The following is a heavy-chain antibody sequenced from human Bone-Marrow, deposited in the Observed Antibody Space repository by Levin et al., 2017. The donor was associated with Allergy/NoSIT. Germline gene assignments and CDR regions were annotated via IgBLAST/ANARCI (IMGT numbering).Heavy chain of an antibody. CDR2: INVENGNT. Sequence: GESLKISCKASGYSFTNYGISWVRQAPGQGFEWMGWINVENGNTNYGQKLQGRVSMTTDTSTSTVYMELRSLRSDDTAVYYCARVARDAFGVVVEYYHYMDVWGKGTTVTVSS. V-gene: IGHV1-18*01. D-gene: IGHD3-3*01. CDR1: GYSFTNYG. J-gene: IGHJ6*03. CDR3: ARVARDAFGVVVEYYHYMDV.